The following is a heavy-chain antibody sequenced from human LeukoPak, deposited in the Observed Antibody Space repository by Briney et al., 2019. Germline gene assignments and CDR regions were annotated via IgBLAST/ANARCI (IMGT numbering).Heavy chain of an antibody. Sequence: SETLPLTCTVSGGSISSYYWSWIRPPPGKGLEWIGYIYYSGSTNYNPSLKSRVTISVDTSKNRFSLKLSSVTAADTAVYYCARLVVVPAATDASYYYYMDVWGKGTTVTVSS. V-gene: IGHV4-59*08. D-gene: IGHD2-2*01. CDR3: ARLVVVPAATDASYYYYMDV. J-gene: IGHJ6*03. CDR1: GGSISSYY. CDR2: IYYSGST.